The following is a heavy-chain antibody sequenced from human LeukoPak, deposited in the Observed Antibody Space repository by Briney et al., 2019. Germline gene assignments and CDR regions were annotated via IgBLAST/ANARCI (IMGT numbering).Heavy chain of an antibody. CDR2: ISYDGSNK. J-gene: IGHJ4*02. D-gene: IGHD5-18*01. Sequence: PGRSLRLSCAASGFTFSSYGMHWVRQAPGKGLEWVAVISYDGSNKYYADSVKGRFTISRDNSKNTLYLQMNSLRAEDTAVYYCAKALPVDTAMVLDYWGQGTLVTVSS. CDR3: AKALPVDTAMVLDY. V-gene: IGHV3-30*18. CDR1: GFTFSSYG.